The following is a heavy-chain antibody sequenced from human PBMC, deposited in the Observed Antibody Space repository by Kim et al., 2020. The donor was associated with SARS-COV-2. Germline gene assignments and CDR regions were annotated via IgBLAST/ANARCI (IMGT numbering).Heavy chain of an antibody. J-gene: IGHJ5*02. CDR3: ARGERGDYYCSGSYYRNDNYFDP. CDR1: GGSISGYY. V-gene: IGHV4-34*01. CDR2: INHSGST. Sequence: SETLSLTCAVYGGSISGYYWSWIRQPPGKGLEWIGEINHSGSTNYNPSLKSRVTISVDTSKNQFSLKLSSVTAADTAVYYCARGERGDYYCSGSYYRNDNYFDPWGQGTLVTVSS. D-gene: IGHD3-10*01.